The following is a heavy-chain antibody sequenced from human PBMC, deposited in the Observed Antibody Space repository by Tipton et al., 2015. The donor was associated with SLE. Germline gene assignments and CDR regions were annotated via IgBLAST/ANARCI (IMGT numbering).Heavy chain of an antibody. CDR1: GYSISSGYF. Sequence: TLSLTCTVSGYSISSGYFWGWVRQPPGKGLEWIGTIYQDGSTYYNPSLKSRVTLSVDTSKNQFSLKLSSVTAADTAVYYCAGGGVRPDPWGQGTLVTVSS. D-gene: IGHD2-8*01. CDR3: AGGGVRPDP. CDR2: IYQDGST. V-gene: IGHV4-38-2*02. J-gene: IGHJ5*02.